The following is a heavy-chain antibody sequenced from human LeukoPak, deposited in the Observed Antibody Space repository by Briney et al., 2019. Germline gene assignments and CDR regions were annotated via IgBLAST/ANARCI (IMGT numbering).Heavy chain of an antibody. J-gene: IGHJ4*02. D-gene: IGHD1-26*01. CDR2: IRSKAYGGTT. V-gene: IGHV3-49*04. Sequence: PGGSLRFSCTTSGLSLGDYAMSWVRQAPGKGLEWVGFIRSKAYGGTTEYAASVKGRFTISRDDSKSIAYLQMNSLKTEDTAVYYCTRLYSESTSWALDYWGQGTLVTVSS. CDR3: TRLYSESTSWALDY. CDR1: GLSLGDYA.